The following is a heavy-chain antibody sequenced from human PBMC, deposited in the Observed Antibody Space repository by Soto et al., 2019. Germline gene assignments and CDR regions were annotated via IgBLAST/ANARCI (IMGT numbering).Heavy chain of an antibody. V-gene: IGHV1-18*01. J-gene: IGHJ6*04. CDR3: ARDGVTETTYYYCMDF. CDR2: IIAYNDNT. CDR1: GDTCTSYG. D-gene: IGHD1-7*01. Sequence: ASLKVSCNSSGDTCTSYGSSWGRQDTGQGRQWRGWIIAYNDNTNYAQKLQGRVTMTTDTSTSTAYMELRSLRSDHTAVYYCARDGVTETTYYYCMDFWGKGTPVTDSS.